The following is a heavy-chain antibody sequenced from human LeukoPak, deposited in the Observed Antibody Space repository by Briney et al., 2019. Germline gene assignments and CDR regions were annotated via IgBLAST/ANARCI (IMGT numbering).Heavy chain of an antibody. D-gene: IGHD2-2*01. CDR3: TGKQDIVVDYYYYYYGMDV. CDR1: GFTFSGSA. J-gene: IGHJ6*02. CDR2: IRSKANSYAT. Sequence: PGGSLRLSCAASGFTFSGSAMHWVRQASGQGLEWVGRIRSKANSYATAYAASVKGRFTISRDDSKNTAYLQMNSLKTEDTAVYYCTGKQDIVVDYYYYYYGMDVWGQGTTVTVSS. V-gene: IGHV3-73*01.